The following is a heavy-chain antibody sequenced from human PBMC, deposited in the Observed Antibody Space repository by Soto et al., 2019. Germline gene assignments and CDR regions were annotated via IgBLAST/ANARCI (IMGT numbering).Heavy chain of an antibody. V-gene: IGHV3-64D*08. J-gene: IGHJ6*02. CDR2: ISSNGGST. Sequence: GGSLRLSCSASGFTFSSYAMHWVRQAPGKGLEYVSAISSNGGSTYYADSVKGRFTISRDNSKNTLYLQMSSLRAEHTAVYYCVKEAGVLRYFDWLSDSHYYGMDVWGQGTTVTVSS. D-gene: IGHD3-9*01. CDR3: VKEAGVLRYFDWLSDSHYYGMDV. CDR1: GFTFSSYA.